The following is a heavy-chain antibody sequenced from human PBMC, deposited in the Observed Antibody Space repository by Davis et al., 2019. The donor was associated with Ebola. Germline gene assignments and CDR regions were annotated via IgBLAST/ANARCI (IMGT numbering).Heavy chain of an antibody. CDR3: ARESVITIFGGYFDY. Sequence: GGSLRLSCAASGFTFDAYAMHWVRQAPGKGLEWVAVISYDGSNKYYADSVKGRFTISRDNSKNTLYLQMNSLRAEDTAVYYCARESVITIFGGYFDYWGQGTLVTVSS. CDR1: GFTFDAYA. CDR2: ISYDGSNK. J-gene: IGHJ4*02. V-gene: IGHV3-30-3*01. D-gene: IGHD3-3*01.